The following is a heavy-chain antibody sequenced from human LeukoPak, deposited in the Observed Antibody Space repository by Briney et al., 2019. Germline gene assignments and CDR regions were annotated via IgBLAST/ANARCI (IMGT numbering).Heavy chain of an antibody. D-gene: IGHD6-6*01. CDR1: GGTFSSYA. CDR3: ARDLSEYSSSSDAFDI. V-gene: IGHV1-69*05. J-gene: IGHJ3*02. CDR2: IIPIFGTA. Sequence: SVKVSCKASGGTFSSYAISWVRQAPGQGLEWMGGIIPIFGTANYAQKFQGRVTITTDESTSTAYMELSSLRSEDTAVYYCARDLSEYSSSSDAFDIWGQGTMVTVSS.